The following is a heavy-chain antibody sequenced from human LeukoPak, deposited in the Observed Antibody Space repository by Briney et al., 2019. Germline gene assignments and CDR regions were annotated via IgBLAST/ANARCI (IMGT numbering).Heavy chain of an antibody. CDR3: ARNGYGSGSSYFDY. CDR1: GGTFSSYA. V-gene: IGHV1-69*04. J-gene: IGHJ4*02. Sequence: KISCKASGGTFSSYAISWVRQAPGQGLEWMGRIIPILGIANYAQKFQGRVTITADKSTSTAYMELSSLRSEDTAVYYCARNGYGSGSSYFDYWGQGTLVTVSS. CDR2: IIPILGIA. D-gene: IGHD3-10*01.